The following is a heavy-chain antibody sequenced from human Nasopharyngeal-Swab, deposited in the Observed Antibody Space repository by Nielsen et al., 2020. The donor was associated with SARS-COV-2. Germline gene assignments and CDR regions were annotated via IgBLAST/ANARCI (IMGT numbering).Heavy chain of an antibody. CDR3: ASLKVGITIFGVVTDRLLDY. J-gene: IGHJ4*02. Sequence: WIRQPPGKGLEWIGYIYYSGSTYHNPSLKSRVTISVDTSKNQFSLKLSSVTAADTAVYYCASLKVGITIFGVVTDRLLDYWGQGTLVTVSS. D-gene: IGHD3-3*01. V-gene: IGHV4-30-4*01. CDR2: IYYSGST.